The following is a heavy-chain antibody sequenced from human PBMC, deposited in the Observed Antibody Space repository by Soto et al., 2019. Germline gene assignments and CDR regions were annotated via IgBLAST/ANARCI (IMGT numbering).Heavy chain of an antibody. CDR2: VYHNGNT. V-gene: IGHV4-59*12. Sequence: SEALSLTCIVSGGSISSDYWSWIRQAPGKGLEWIGDVYHNGNTNNNPSLRSRVTISIDTSRNQFSLKLSSVTAADTAVYYCARERIVGATTDFRGYYYYGMDVWGQGTTVTVSS. CDR3: ARERIVGATTDFRGYYYYGMDV. D-gene: IGHD1-26*01. CDR1: GGSISSDY. J-gene: IGHJ6*02.